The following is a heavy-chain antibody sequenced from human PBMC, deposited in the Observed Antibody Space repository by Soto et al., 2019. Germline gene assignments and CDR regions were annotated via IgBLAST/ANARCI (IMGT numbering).Heavy chain of an antibody. J-gene: IGHJ3*02. Sequence: NPSETLSLTCAVSGYSISSGYYWGWIRQPPGKGLEWIGSIYHSGSTYYNPSLKSRVTISVDTSKNQFSLKLSSVTAAGTAVYYCARGRPGEGAFDIWGQGTMVTVSS. V-gene: IGHV4-38-2*01. CDR3: ARGRPGEGAFDI. CDR2: IYHSGST. CDR1: GYSISSGYY. D-gene: IGHD4-17*01.